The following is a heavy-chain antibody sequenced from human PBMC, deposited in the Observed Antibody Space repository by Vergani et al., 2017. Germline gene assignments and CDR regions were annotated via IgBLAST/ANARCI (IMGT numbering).Heavy chain of an antibody. CDR2: IFSNDEK. J-gene: IGHJ6*02. D-gene: IGHD3-3*01. CDR1: GFSLSNARMG. Sequence: QVTLKESGPVLVKPTETLTLTCTVSGFSLSNARMGVSWIRQPPGKALEWLAHIFSNDEKSYSTSLKSRLTISKDTSKSQVVLTMTNMDPVDTATSYCARINVTWADFLSGPNYYYYYGMDVWGQGTTVTVSS. V-gene: IGHV2-26*01. CDR3: ARINVTWADFLSGPNYYYYYGMDV.